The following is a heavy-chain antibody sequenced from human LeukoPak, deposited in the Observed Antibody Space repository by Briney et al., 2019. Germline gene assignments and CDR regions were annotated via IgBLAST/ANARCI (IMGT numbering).Heavy chain of an antibody. V-gene: IGHV3-23*01. CDR2: ISGSGGNT. CDR3: TRVGYIDEGIDY. CDR1: GFTFNNYG. Sequence: GGSLRLSCAASGFTFNNYGMHWVRRAPGKGLEWVSSISGSGGNTYYADSVKGRFTISRDNSKNSLYLQMNSLRAEDTAIYYCTRVGYIDEGIDYWGQGTLVTVSS. J-gene: IGHJ4*02. D-gene: IGHD5-24*01.